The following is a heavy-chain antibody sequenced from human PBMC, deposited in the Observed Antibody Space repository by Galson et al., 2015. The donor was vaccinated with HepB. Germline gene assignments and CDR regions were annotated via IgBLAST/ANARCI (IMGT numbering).Heavy chain of an antibody. CDR2: AYHSGGT. J-gene: IGHJ4*02. CDR1: GDSVSNDRW. CDR3: ARAKEGRGYFDY. V-gene: IGHV4-4*02. Sequence: ETLSLTCAVSGDSVSNDRWWSWVRQPPGEGLEWIGEAYHSGGTNYRPSLKGRVTISVDKSKNQFSLKLTSVTAADTAVYYCARAKEGRGYFDYWGQGTLVTVSS. D-gene: IGHD3-10*01.